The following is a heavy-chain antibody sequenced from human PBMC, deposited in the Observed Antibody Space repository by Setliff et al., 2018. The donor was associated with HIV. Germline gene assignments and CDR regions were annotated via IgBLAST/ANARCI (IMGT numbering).Heavy chain of an antibody. CDR2: IYTSGST. V-gene: IGHV4-61*05. Sequence: SETLSLTCTVSGGSISSSSYYWGWIRQPPGKGLEWIGYIYTSGSTNYNPSLRSRVTISVDTSKNQFSLKLSSVTAADTAVYYCARRSAMIIMALDAFDIWGQGTMVTVSS. D-gene: IGHD3-22*01. J-gene: IGHJ3*02. CDR3: ARRSAMIIMALDAFDI. CDR1: GGSISSSSYY.